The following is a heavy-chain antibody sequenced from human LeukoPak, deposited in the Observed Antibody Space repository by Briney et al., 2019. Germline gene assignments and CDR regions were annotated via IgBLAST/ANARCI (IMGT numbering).Heavy chain of an antibody. CDR1: GYSFTSYW. V-gene: IGHV5-51*01. CDR2: ISPADSDT. CDR3: ARLDHYDILTGFVGDF. Sequence: GESLMISCKGSGYSFTSYWIGWVRQMPGKGLEWMGIISPADSDTKYSPSFQGQVTISADKSISTAYLQWSSLKASDTAIYYCARLDHYDILTGFVGDFWGQGTLVTVSS. D-gene: IGHD3-9*01. J-gene: IGHJ4*02.